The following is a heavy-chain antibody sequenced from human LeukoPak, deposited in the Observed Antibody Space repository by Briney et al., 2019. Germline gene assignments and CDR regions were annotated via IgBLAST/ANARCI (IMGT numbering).Heavy chain of an antibody. V-gene: IGHV3-33*06. CDR2: IWYDGSNK. CDR3: AKDAPYSLDY. Sequence: GSLRLSCAASGFTFSNYGMHWVRQAPGKGLEWVAIIWYDGSNKNYADSVKGRFTISRDNSKNTLYLQMNSLRAEDTAVYYCAKDAPYSLDYCGQGTQVTVSS. J-gene: IGHJ4*02. CDR1: GFTFSNYG. D-gene: IGHD2-15*01.